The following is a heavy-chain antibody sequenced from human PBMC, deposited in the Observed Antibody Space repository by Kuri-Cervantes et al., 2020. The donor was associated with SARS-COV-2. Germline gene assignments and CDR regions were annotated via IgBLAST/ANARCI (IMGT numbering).Heavy chain of an antibody. J-gene: IGHJ6*02. D-gene: IGHD3-22*01. CDR3: ARDIPKITLILIAIFKDSYAMDV. V-gene: IGHV3-30*02. CDR1: GFTFSNYG. Sequence: GESLKISCAALGFTFSNYGMHWVRQAPGKGLEWVAYIRYDGSNGYYADSVKGRFTIARDNSKNTLYLQMNSLRPEDTAVYYCARDIPKITLILIAIFKDSYAMDVWGQGTTVTVSS. CDR2: IRYDGSNG.